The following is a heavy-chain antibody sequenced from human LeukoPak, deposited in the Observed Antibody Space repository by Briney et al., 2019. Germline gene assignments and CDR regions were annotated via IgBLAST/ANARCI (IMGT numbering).Heavy chain of an antibody. D-gene: IGHD6-13*01. CDR2: IIPIFGTA. Sequence: SVKVSCKASGGTFSSYAISWVRQAPGQGLEGMGGIIPIFGTANYAQKFQGRVTITAAESTSTAYMELSSLRSEDTAVYYCARKKGWSSSFIFDYWGQGTLVTVSS. CDR3: ARKKGWSSSFIFDY. CDR1: GGTFSSYA. J-gene: IGHJ4*02. V-gene: IGHV1-69*13.